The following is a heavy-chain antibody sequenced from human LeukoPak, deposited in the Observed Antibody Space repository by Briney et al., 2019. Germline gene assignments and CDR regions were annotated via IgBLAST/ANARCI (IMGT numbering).Heavy chain of an antibody. Sequence: GGSLRLSCAASGFTFSSYPMHWVRQAPGKGLEWVAVVSDDGNKKFDADFVKGRFTISRGNSKNTLYLQMNSLRGEDTAVYYCARGQLLLEGYFYYMDVWGEGTTVAVSS. CDR2: VSDDGNKK. CDR1: GFTFSSYP. J-gene: IGHJ6*03. CDR3: ARGQLLLEGYFYYMDV. D-gene: IGHD2-2*01. V-gene: IGHV3-30-3*01.